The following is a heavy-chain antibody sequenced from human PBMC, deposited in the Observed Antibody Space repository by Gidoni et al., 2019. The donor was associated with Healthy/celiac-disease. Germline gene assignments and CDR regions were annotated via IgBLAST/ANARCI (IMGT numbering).Heavy chain of an antibody. D-gene: IGHD2-21*02. CDR1: RFTLRTRR. Sequence: QVQLVESGGGVVQPGRSLRLSCAASRFTLRTRRMHWVRPAPGKGLEWVAVIWYDGSNKYYADSVKGRFTISRDNSKNTLYLQMNSLRAEDTAVYYCARDEDVVTATLAWAFDIWGQGTMVTVSS. V-gene: IGHV3-33*01. CDR3: ARDEDVVTATLAWAFDI. CDR2: IWYDGSNK. J-gene: IGHJ3*02.